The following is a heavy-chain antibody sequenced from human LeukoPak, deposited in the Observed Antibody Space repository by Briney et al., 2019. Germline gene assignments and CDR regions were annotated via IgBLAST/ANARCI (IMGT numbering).Heavy chain of an antibody. Sequence: GGSLRLSCAASGFIFSNYAMHWVRQAPGKGLEWVTFIRYDGSNKYYAESVKGRFTISRDNTKNTLYLQMNSLRAEDTAVYYCAKAIHSSSSGVVDYWGQGTLVTVSS. J-gene: IGHJ4*02. CDR3: AKAIHSSSSGVVDY. CDR1: GFIFSNYA. D-gene: IGHD6-6*01. CDR2: IRYDGSNK. V-gene: IGHV3-30*02.